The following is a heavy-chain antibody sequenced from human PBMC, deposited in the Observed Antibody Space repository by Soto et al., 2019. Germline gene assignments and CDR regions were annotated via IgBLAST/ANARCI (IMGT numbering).Heavy chain of an antibody. CDR3: ARDNVGGELLKGELEY. J-gene: IGHJ4*02. CDR2: INAGNGKT. V-gene: IGHV1-3*01. Sequence: QVQLVQSGAEVKKPGASVKVSCKASGDTFNSYVLHWVRQAPGQRLEWMGWINAGNGKTKYSQKLQGRLTFARDTSASTAYMELSSLRSEDTAVYYCARDNVGGELLKGELEYWGQGTLVSVSS. D-gene: IGHD1-26*01. CDR1: GDTFNSYV.